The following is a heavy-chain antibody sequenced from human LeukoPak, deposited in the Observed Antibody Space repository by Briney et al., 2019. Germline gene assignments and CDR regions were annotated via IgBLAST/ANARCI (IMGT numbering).Heavy chain of an antibody. CDR3: ARVAIYYDSSGYYED. J-gene: IGHJ4*02. D-gene: IGHD3-22*01. CDR1: GGTFSSYA. CDR2: IIPIFGTA. Sequence: ASVKVSCKASGGTFSSYAISWVRQAPGQGLEWMGGIIPIFGTANYAQKFQGRVTITADESTGTAYMELSSLRSEDTAVYYCARVAIYYDSSGYYEDWGQGTLVTVSS. V-gene: IGHV1-69*13.